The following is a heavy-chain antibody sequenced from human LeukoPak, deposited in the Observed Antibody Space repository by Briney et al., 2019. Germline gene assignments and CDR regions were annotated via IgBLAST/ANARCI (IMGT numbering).Heavy chain of an antibody. D-gene: IGHD5-24*01. J-gene: IGHJ4*02. V-gene: IGHV4-59*01. CDR3: ARVSARDGYNLDY. Sequence: KSSETLSLTXTVSGGSISSYYWSWIRQPPGKGLEWSGYIYYSGSTNYNPSLKSRVTISVDTSKNQFSLKLSSVTAADTAVYYCARVSARDGYNLDYWGQGTLVTVSS. CDR2: IYYSGST. CDR1: GGSISSYY.